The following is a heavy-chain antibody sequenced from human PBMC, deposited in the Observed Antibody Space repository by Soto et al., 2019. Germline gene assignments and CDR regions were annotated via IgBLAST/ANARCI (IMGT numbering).Heavy chain of an antibody. V-gene: IGHV3-11*01. CDR3: AKWSSSGYYYYGMDV. CDR1: GFAFSDYF. CDR2: ISGSGDNI. J-gene: IGHJ6*02. D-gene: IGHD6-6*01. Sequence: QVQLVESGGGVVKPAGSLRLSCAASGFAFSDYFMSWIRQAPGKGLEWVSFISGSGDNIKYADSVKGRFTISRDNSKNTLYLQMNSLRAEDTAVYYCAKWSSSGYYYYGMDVWGQGTTVTVSS.